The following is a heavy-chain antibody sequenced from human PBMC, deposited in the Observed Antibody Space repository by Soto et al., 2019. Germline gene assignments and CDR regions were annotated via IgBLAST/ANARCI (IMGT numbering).Heavy chain of an antibody. CDR2: INEGGSEK. D-gene: IGHD2-15*01. Sequence: EVQLVESGGGFVQPGGSLRLSCAASEYIHKNYWMNWVRQAPGQGLEWVATINEGGSEKYYADSVRGRFTISRDNARKSLSLQRERLRAESTAVYYCATPAGYWGRGTLVTVSS. V-gene: IGHV3-7*01. CDR1: EYIHKNYW. CDR3: ATPAGY. J-gene: IGHJ4*02.